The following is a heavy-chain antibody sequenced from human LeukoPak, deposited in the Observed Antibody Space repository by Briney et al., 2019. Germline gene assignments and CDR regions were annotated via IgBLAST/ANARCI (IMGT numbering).Heavy chain of an antibody. CDR1: GFTFSNAW. CDR2: IKSKTDGGTT. V-gene: IGHV3-15*01. D-gene: IGHD3-16*02. Sequence: GGSLRLSCAASGFTFSNAWMSWVRQAPGKGLEWVGRIKSKTDGGTTDYAAPVKGRFTISRDDSKNTLYLQMNSLKTEDTAVYYCNMAMITFGGVIVDYWGQGTLVTVSS. J-gene: IGHJ4*02. CDR3: NMAMITFGGVIVDY.